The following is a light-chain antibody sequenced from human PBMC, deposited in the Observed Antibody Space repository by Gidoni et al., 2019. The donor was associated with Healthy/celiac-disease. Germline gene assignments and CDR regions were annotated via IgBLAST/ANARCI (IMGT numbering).Light chain of an antibody. J-gene: IGLJ2*01. CDR1: SSNIGNNY. V-gene: IGLV1-51*01. CDR3: GTWDSSLSAGRV. Sequence: QSVLTQPPSVSAAPGQTVTIPCSGSSSNIGNNYVSWYQQLTGTAPKLLIYDNNKRPSGIPDRFSGSKSGTSATLGITGLQTGDEADYYCGTWDSSLSAGRVFGGGTKLTVL. CDR2: DNN.